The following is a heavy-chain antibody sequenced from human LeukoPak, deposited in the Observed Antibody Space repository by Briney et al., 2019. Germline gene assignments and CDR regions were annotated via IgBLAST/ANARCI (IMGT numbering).Heavy chain of an antibody. CDR1: GYAINSGYY. CDR3: ARLVDTTMLDSFYFDY. D-gene: IGHD5-18*01. CDR2: IYLTGST. J-gene: IGHJ4*02. Sequence: SETLSLTCNVSGYAINSGYYWGWIRQPPGKGLEWIGSIYLTGSTYYNASLKSRVSISVDTSKNQFSLKLISVTAADTAVYYCARLVDTTMLDSFYFDYWGQGTLVTVSS. V-gene: IGHV4-38-2*02.